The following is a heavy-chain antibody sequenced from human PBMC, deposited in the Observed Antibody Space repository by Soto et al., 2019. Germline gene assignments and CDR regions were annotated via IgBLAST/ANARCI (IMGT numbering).Heavy chain of an antibody. V-gene: IGHV4-31*03. J-gene: IGHJ4*02. Sequence: SETLSLTCTVSGDSMATGGHYYNWIRQVPGKGLEWIGYVYYSGATHYIPSLRARATISRDTSKNQFSLRLISMTAADTALYYCARDKDLQPTVWGFWGQGIQVTVS. CDR3: ARDKDLQPTVWGF. CDR2: VYYSGAT. CDR1: GDSMATGGHY. D-gene: IGHD3-16*01.